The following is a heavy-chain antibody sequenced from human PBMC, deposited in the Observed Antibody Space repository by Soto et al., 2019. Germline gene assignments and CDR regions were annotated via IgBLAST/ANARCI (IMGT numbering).Heavy chain of an antibody. CDR2: ISYDGSNK. J-gene: IGHJ6*02. CDR1: GFTFSSYA. Sequence: GESLKISCAASGFTFSSYAMHWVRQAPGKGLEWVAVISYDGSNKYYADSVKGRFTISRDNSKNTLYLQMNSLRAEDTAVYYCARAPNYYYGMDVWGQGTTVTVSS. V-gene: IGHV3-30-3*01. CDR3: ARAPNYYYGMDV.